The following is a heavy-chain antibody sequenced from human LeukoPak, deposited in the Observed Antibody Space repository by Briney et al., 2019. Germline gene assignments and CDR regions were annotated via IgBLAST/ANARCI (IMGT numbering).Heavy chain of an antibody. J-gene: IGHJ2*01. Sequence: GGSLRLSCAASGFTFSTYSITWVRQAPGKGLEWVSYIGTSSTTIYYADSVKGRFTISRDNAKNSLYLQMSSLRAEDTAVYYCARDRVTTSSSWYLDLWGRGTLVTVSS. V-gene: IGHV3-48*04. CDR2: IGTSSTTI. CDR3: ARDRVTTSSSWYLDL. CDR1: GFTFSTYS. D-gene: IGHD4-17*01.